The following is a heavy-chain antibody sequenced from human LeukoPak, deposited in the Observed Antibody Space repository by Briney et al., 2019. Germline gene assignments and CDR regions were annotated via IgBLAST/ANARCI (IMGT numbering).Heavy chain of an antibody. V-gene: IGHV4-34*01. CDR1: GGSFSGYY. Sequence: PSETLSLTCAVYGGSFSGYYWSWIRQPPGKGLEWIGEINHSGSTNYNPSLKSRVTISADTSKNQFSLKLSSVTAADTAVYYCARETSKMTTVVTPADYWGQGTLVTVSS. J-gene: IGHJ4*02. D-gene: IGHD4-23*01. CDR3: ARETSKMTTVVTPADY. CDR2: INHSGST.